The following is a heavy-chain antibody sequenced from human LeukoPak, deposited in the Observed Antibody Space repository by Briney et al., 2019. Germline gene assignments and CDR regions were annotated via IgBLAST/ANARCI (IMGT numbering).Heavy chain of an antibody. Sequence: GGSLRLSCAASGFTFSSYGMSWVRQAPGKGLEWVSYISSSGSTIYYADSVKGRFTISRDNAKNSLYLQMNSLKTEDTAVYYCTTVVLRGYYDSSGYYRQAFDIWGQGTMVTVSS. CDR3: TTVVLRGYYDSSGYYRQAFDI. CDR2: ISSSGSTI. D-gene: IGHD3-22*01. CDR1: GFTFSSYG. V-gene: IGHV3-48*04. J-gene: IGHJ3*02.